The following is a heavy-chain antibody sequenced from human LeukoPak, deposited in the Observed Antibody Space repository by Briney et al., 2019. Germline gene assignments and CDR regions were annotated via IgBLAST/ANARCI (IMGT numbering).Heavy chain of an antibody. Sequence: LGESLKISCKGSGYSFTSYWIGWVRQMPGKGLEWMGIIYPGDSDTRYSPSFQGQVTISADKSISTAYLQWSSLKASDTAMYYCARLRYQLLFDGHDAFDIWGQGTMVTVSS. D-gene: IGHD2-2*01. CDR1: GYSFTSYW. CDR3: ARLRYQLLFDGHDAFDI. CDR2: IYPGDSDT. V-gene: IGHV5-51*01. J-gene: IGHJ3*02.